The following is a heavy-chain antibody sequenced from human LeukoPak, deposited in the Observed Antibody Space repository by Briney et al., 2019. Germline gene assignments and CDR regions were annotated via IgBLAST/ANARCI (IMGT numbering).Heavy chain of an antibody. Sequence: ASVKVSCKASGYTFTSYYMHWVRQAPGQGLEWMGIINPSGGSTSYAQKFQGRVTMTRDTSTSTVYMELSSLRSEDTALYYCVRDQYSGAGPDWGQGTLVTVSS. V-gene: IGHV1-46*01. CDR3: VRDQYSGAGPD. J-gene: IGHJ4*02. D-gene: IGHD5-12*01. CDR1: GYTFTSYY. CDR2: INPSGGST.